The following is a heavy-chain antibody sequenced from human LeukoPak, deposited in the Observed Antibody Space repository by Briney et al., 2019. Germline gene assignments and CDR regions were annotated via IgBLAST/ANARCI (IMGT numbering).Heavy chain of an antibody. CDR1: DCTLPGYY. V-gene: IGHV1-2*02. CDR3: ARVGDIVVVVAATPRHFQH. Sequence: SVTVSCKASDCTLPGYYMHWVRQAPGQGLEWMGWINPNSGGTNYAQKFQGRVTMTRDTSISTAYMELSRLRSDDTAVYYCARVGDIVVVVAATPRHFQHWGQGTLVTVSS. J-gene: IGHJ1*01. CDR2: INPNSGGT. D-gene: IGHD2-15*01.